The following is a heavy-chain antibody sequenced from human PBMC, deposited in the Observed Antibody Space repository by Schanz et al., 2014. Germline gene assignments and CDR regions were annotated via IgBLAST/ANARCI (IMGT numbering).Heavy chain of an antibody. Sequence: EVQLVEYGGGLVQPGESLRLSCAASGFTFSAYWMAWVRQAPGKGLEWVAAINQDGSQKYYVGSVKGRFTISRDNAKDSLYLQMTSLRAEDTAVYYCATQYCSGTTCYTDSWDHWGQGTLVTVSS. V-gene: IGHV3-7*01. J-gene: IGHJ4*01. D-gene: IGHD2-2*02. CDR3: ATQYCSGTTCYTDSWDH. CDR2: INQDGSQK. CDR1: GFTFSAYW.